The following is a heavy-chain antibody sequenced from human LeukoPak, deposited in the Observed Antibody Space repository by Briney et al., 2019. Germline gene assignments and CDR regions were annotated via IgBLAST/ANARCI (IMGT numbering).Heavy chain of an antibody. Sequence: GGSLRLSCAASGFTFSSYGMHWVRQAPGKGLEWVAVISYDGSNKYYADSVKGRFTISRDNSKNTLYLRMNSLRAEDTAVYYCAKEEAHGYCSSSSCYKAGYYFDYWGQGTLVTVSS. CDR1: GFTFSSYG. CDR2: ISYDGSNK. D-gene: IGHD2-2*02. CDR3: AKEEAHGYCSSSSCYKAGYYFDY. J-gene: IGHJ4*02. V-gene: IGHV3-30*18.